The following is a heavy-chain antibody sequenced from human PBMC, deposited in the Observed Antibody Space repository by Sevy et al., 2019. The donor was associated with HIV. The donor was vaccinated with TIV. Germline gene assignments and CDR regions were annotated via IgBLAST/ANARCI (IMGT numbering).Heavy chain of an antibody. J-gene: IGHJ6*02. CDR2: IYYNGHT. CDR1: GFTFNSYSMN. V-gene: IGHV4-59*05. D-gene: IGHD5-12*01. Sequence: GSLRLSCAASGFTFNSYSMNWVRQAPGKGLEWIGSIYYNGHTYYNPSLKSRLTISIDTSKNEFSLNLSSVTAADTAIYFCAREAGGYDYDYGMDVWGQGTTVTVSS. CDR3: AREAGGYDYDYGMDV.